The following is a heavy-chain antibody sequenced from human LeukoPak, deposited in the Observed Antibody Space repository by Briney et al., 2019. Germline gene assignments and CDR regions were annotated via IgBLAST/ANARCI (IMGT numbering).Heavy chain of an antibody. CDR2: ISYDGSNK. Sequence: GGSLRLSCAASGFTFSSYAMHWVRQAPGKGLDWVAVISYDGSNKYYADSVKGRFTISRDNSKNTMYLQMNSLRPEDTAVYYCARETHWKGFDYWGQGTLVAVSS. D-gene: IGHD1-1*01. CDR3: ARETHWKGFDY. J-gene: IGHJ4*02. V-gene: IGHV3-30*04. CDR1: GFTFSSYA.